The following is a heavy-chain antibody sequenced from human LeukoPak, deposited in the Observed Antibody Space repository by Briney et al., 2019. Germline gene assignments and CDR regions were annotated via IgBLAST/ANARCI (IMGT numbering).Heavy chain of an antibody. V-gene: IGHV4-4*07. CDR1: GGSISSYY. CDR2: IYTSGST. J-gene: IGHJ5*01. CDR3: VRDEPVEDWFDS. Sequence: SETLSLTCTVSGGSISSYYWSWIRQPAGKGLEWIGRIYTSGSTNYNPSLKSRVTMSVDTSKNQFSLKLSSVTAADTAVYYCVRDEPVEDWFDSWGQGTLVTVSS.